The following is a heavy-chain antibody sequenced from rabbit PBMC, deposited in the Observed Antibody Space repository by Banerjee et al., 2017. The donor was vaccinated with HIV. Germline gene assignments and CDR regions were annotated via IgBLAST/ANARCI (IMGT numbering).Heavy chain of an antibody. J-gene: IGHJ4*01. CDR2: IYGGSSDTT. CDR1: GFTLSSGFW. CDR3: AREIYTGDGYSGLDF. V-gene: IGHV1S40*01. D-gene: IGHD7-1*01. Sequence: QSLEESGGDLVKPGASLTLTCTASGFTLSSGFWICWVRQAPGKGLEWIACIYGGSSDTTYYASWAKGRFIISKTSSTTVTLQMTSLTAADTATYFCAREIYTGDGYSGLDFWGPGTLVTVS.